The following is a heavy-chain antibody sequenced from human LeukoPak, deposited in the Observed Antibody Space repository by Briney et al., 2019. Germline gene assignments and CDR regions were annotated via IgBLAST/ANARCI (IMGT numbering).Heavy chain of an antibody. CDR1: GGSISSYY. J-gene: IGHJ4*02. CDR2: VYYTGNT. Sequence: SETLSLTCTVSGGSISSYYWSWIRQSPGKGLEWIGYVYYTGNTNYNPSLESRVSISADTSKNQFSLNLSSVTAADTAVYYCTTASSWYRYYFDYWGQGALVTVSS. V-gene: IGHV4-59*01. D-gene: IGHD6-19*01. CDR3: TTASSWYRYYFDY.